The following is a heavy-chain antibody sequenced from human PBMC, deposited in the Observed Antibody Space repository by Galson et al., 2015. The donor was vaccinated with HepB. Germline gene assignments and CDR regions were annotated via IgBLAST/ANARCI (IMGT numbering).Heavy chain of an antibody. V-gene: IGHV4-59*01. CDR1: DDSISTYC. CDR3: ARVPPSDSGSGSYNREGFGYLDN. D-gene: IGHD3-10*01. J-gene: IGHJ4*02. CDR2: IYYSENT. Sequence: SETLSLTCTVSDDSISTYCWTWIRQPPGKGLEWIGFIYYSENTIYNPSLRSRVTISVDTSKNQFSLNLRSVTAADTAVYYCARVPPSDSGSGSYNREGFGYLDNWGQGILVTVSS.